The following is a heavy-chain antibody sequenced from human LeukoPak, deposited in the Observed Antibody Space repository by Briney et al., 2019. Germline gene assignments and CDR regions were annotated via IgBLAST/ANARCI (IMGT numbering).Heavy chain of an antibody. CDR2: ISSSSSYM. CDR3: ARDQRDNIVVVPAAIDY. CDR1: GFTFSSYS. D-gene: IGHD2-2*01. V-gene: IGHV3-21*01. Sequence: GGSLRLSRAASGFTFSSYSMNWVRQAPGKGLEWVSSISSSSSYMYYADSVKGRFTISRDNAKNSLYLQMNSLRAEDTAVYFCARDQRDNIVVVPAAIDYWGQGTLVTVSS. J-gene: IGHJ4*02.